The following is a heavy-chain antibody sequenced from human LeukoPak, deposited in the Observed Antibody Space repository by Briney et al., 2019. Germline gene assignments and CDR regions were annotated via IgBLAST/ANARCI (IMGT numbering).Heavy chain of an antibody. D-gene: IGHD2-2*03. Sequence: SETLSLTCTVSGGSISSGGYYWSWIRQHPGKGLEWIGYIYYSGSTYYNPSLKSRVTISVDTSKNQFSLKLSSVTAADTAVYYCARGGYCSSTSYYRQLDVWGKGTTVTVSS. CDR3: ARGGYCSSTSYYRQLDV. J-gene: IGHJ6*04. CDR1: GGSISSGGYY. V-gene: IGHV4-31*03. CDR2: IYYSGST.